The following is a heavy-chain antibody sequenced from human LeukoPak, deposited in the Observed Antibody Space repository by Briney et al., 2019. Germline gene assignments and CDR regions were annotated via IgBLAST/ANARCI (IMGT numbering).Heavy chain of an antibody. Sequence: SETLSLTCTVSGGSISSSSYYWGWIRQPPGKGLEWIGSIYYSGSTYYNPSLKSRVTMSVDTSKNQFSLKLSSVTAADTAVYYCARRGGATTGGIDYWGQGTLVTVSS. CDR1: GGSISSSSYY. CDR2: IYYSGST. D-gene: IGHD1-26*01. V-gene: IGHV4-39*01. CDR3: ARRGGATTGGIDY. J-gene: IGHJ4*02.